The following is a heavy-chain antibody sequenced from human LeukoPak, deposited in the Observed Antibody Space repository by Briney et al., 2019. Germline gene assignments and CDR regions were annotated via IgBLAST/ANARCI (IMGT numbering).Heavy chain of an antibody. CDR1: GYTLTELS. Sequence: ASVKVSCKVSGYTLTELSMHWVRQAPGKGLEWMGGLDPEDGETIHAQKFQGRVTMTEDTSTDTAYMELSSLRSEDTAVYYCATGGRYYDSSGLEDDDYWGQGTLVTVSS. D-gene: IGHD3-22*01. J-gene: IGHJ4*02. CDR3: ATGGRYYDSSGLEDDDY. V-gene: IGHV1-24*01. CDR2: LDPEDGET.